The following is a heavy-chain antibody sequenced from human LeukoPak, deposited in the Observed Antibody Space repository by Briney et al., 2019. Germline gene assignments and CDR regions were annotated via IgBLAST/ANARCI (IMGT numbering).Heavy chain of an antibody. CDR1: GYSISSSSYY. V-gene: IGHV4-39*07. CDR2: LCYSGST. D-gene: IGHD3-22*01. CDR3: AGGGYYPGRFDY. Sequence: PSETLSLTCTVSGYSISSSSYYWGWIRQPPGKGLEWIGSLCYSGSTYYNPSLKSRVTISVDTSKNQFSLKLSSVTAADTAVYYCAGGGYYPGRFDYWGQGTLVTVSS. J-gene: IGHJ4*02.